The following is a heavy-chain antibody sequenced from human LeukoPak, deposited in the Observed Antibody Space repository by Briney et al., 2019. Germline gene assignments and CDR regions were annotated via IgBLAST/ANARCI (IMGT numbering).Heavy chain of an antibody. D-gene: IGHD5-18*01. V-gene: IGHV3-64*01. CDR2: ISSNGGST. Sequence: GGSLRLSCAASGFTFSSYAMHWVRQAPGKGLEYVSAISSNGGSTYYANSVKGRFTISRDNSKNTLYLQMGSLRAGDTAVYYCAKDEDTAMVNFPDYWGQGTLVTVSS. J-gene: IGHJ4*02. CDR1: GFTFSSYA. CDR3: AKDEDTAMVNFPDY.